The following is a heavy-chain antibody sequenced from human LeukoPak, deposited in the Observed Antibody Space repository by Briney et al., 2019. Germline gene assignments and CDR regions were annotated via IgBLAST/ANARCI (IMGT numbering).Heavy chain of an antibody. D-gene: IGHD6-19*01. CDR1: GFTFSNAW. V-gene: IGHV3-7*01. J-gene: IGHJ5*02. Sequence: GGSLRLSCAASGFTFSNAWMSWVRQAPGKGLEWVANIKQDGSEKYYLDSVEGRFTISRDNAKNSVYLQINRLRAEDTAVYYCARRGTIAVPVFWFDPWGQGTLVIVSS. CDR2: IKQDGSEK. CDR3: ARRGTIAVPVFWFDP.